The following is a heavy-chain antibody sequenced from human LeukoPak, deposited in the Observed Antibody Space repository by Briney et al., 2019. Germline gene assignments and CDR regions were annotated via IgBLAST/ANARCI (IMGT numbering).Heavy chain of an antibody. V-gene: IGHV4-61*02. D-gene: IGHD3-10*01. CDR1: DGSISSGSYY. J-gene: IGHJ4*02. Sequence: SPTLSLICTLSDGSISSGSYYWSWIQQPAGKGLEWIGRIYTNGSTNYNPSLKSRVTISVDTSKNQFSLKLSSVTAADTAVYYCAVSAGDYFDYWGQGTLVTVSS. CDR2: IYTNGST. CDR3: AVSAGDYFDY.